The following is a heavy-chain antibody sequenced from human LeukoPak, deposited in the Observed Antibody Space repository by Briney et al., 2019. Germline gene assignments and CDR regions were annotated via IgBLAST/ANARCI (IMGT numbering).Heavy chain of an antibody. Sequence: GESLKISCKGSGYSFTSYWIGWVRQMPGKGLEWMGIIYPGDSDTGYSPSFQGQVTISADKSISTAYLQWSSLKASDTAMYYCVRDLAAAGTGLDYWGQGTLVTVSS. D-gene: IGHD6-13*01. CDR3: VRDLAAAGTGLDY. CDR1: GYSFTSYW. J-gene: IGHJ4*02. V-gene: IGHV5-51*01. CDR2: IYPGDSDT.